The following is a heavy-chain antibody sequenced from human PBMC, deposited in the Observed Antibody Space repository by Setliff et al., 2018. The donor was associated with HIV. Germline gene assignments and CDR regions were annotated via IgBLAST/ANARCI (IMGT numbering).Heavy chain of an antibody. V-gene: IGHV4-31*03. CDR2: IYYSGST. CDR1: VDSINRGNYY. CDR3: ATSPAGEILGSRPFYFDY. Sequence: SLTCTVSVDSINRGNYYWSWIRQHPGKGLEWIGYIYYSGSTYYSPSLKSRVTISEDTSKNQFSLKRRSVTAADTAVYYCATSPAGEILGSRPFYFDYWGQGTLVTVSS. D-gene: IGHD3-10*01. J-gene: IGHJ4*02.